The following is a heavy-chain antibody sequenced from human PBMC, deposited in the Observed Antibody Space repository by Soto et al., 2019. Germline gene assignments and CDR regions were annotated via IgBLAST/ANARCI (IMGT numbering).Heavy chain of an antibody. Sequence: GGSLRLSCAASGFTCSPYAMNWVRQAPGNGLEWVSAISGSGGSIHYADSVKGRFTISRDNSKNTLYLQMNSLRDEDTAVYHCVKGYWKGDVWGQGTTVTVSS. J-gene: IGHJ6*02. CDR3: VKGYWKGDV. CDR2: ISGSGGSI. D-gene: IGHD1-1*01. V-gene: IGHV3-23*01. CDR1: GFTCSPYA.